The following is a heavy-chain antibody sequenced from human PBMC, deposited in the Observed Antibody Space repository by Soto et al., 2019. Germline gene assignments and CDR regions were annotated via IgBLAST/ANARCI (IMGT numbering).Heavy chain of an antibody. D-gene: IGHD2-8*01. Sequence: GGSLRLSCAASGFTFSTYDMHWVRQATGKGLEWVSAIGTIGGTYYVDSVKGRFTISRQNAGNSLYLQMNSLRAGDTAVYYCARGRSNQYESSPPPKFDPWGRGTLVTVSS. CDR1: GFTFSTYD. CDR3: ARGRSNQYESSPPPKFDP. CDR2: IGTIGGT. J-gene: IGHJ5*02. V-gene: IGHV3-13*01.